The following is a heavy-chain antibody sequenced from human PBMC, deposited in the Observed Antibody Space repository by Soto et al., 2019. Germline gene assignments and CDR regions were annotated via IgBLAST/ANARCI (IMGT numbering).Heavy chain of an antibody. J-gene: IGHJ4*02. Sequence: QITLKESGPTLVKPTQTLTLTCTFSGFSLSTSGVGVGWIRQPPGKALEWLALIYWDDDKRYSPSLKSRLTIXXHXSXIQVVLTMTNMDPVDTATYYCAHTPPGTHQGEDFDYWGQGTLVTVSS. V-gene: IGHV2-5*02. CDR2: IYWDDDK. CDR1: GFSLSTSGVG. D-gene: IGHD1-1*01. CDR3: AHTPPGTHQGEDFDY.